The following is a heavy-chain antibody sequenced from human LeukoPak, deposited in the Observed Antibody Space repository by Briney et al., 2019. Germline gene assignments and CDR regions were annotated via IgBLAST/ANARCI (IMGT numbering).Heavy chain of an antibody. V-gene: IGHV3-23*01. CDR1: GFTFSSYA. CDR2: ISGSGGST. D-gene: IGHD3-16*01. CDR3: AKGPNSFRAFDI. Sequence: HPGGSLRLSCAASGFTFSSYAMSWVRRAPGKGLEWVSAISGSGGSTYYADSVKGRFTISRDNSKNTLYLQMNSLRAEDTAVYYCAKGPNSFRAFDIWGQGTMVTVSS. J-gene: IGHJ3*02.